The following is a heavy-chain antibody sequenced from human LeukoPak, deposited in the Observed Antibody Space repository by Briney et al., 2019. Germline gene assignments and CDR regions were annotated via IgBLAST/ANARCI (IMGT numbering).Heavy chain of an antibody. Sequence: GAXXKVSCKASGGTFSSYAISWVRQAPGQGLEWMGRIIPIFGTANYAQKFQGRVTITTDESTSTAYMELSSLRSEDTAVYYCARTMSSWSFDYWGQGTLVTVSS. J-gene: IGHJ4*02. CDR2: IIPIFGTA. CDR3: ARTMSSWSFDY. V-gene: IGHV1-69*05. D-gene: IGHD6-13*01. CDR1: GGTFSSYA.